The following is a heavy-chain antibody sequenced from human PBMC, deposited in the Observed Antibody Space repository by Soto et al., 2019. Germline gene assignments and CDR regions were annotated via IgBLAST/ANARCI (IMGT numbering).Heavy chain of an antibody. CDR1: GFTFDDYA. CDR3: AKGRSSSRNDAFDL. D-gene: IGHD6-6*01. CDR2: ISWNSGSI. Sequence: EVQRVESGGGLVQPGSSLRLSCAASGFTFDDYAMHWVRKAPGKGLEWVSGISWNSGSIVYADSVKGRFTISRDNAKNSLYLQKNSLRAEDTALYYCAKGRSSSRNDAFDLWGQGTMVTVSS. V-gene: IGHV3-9*01. J-gene: IGHJ3*01.